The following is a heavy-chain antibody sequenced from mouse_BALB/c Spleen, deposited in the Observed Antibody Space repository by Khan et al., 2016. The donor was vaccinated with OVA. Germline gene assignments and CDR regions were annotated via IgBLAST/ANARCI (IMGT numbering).Heavy chain of an antibody. V-gene: IGHV1S41*01. CDR2: IAPGSGDA. Sequence: DLVQPGASVKLSCTASGYTFTSYWINWIKQRPGQGLEWLGRIAPGSGDAYYNELFKDKATLTVDTSSNTAYIQLSSLSSEDSAVHFCAGSEGTYGTYAYWGQGTTLTVSS. CDR1: GYTFTSYW. CDR3: AGSEGTYGTYAY. J-gene: IGHJ2*01. D-gene: IGHD2-1*01.